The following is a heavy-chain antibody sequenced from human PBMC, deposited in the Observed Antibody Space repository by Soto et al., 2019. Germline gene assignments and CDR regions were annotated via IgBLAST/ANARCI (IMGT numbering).Heavy chain of an antibody. CDR2: IIPILGIT. CDR3: AAASSTSGGYYGMDV. J-gene: IGHJ6*02. Sequence: GASVKVSCKASGGTFSTYSITWVRQAPGQGLEWMGRIIPILGITNYAQKFQGRVTITADKSTSTAYMELSSLRSEDTAMYYCAAASSTSGGYYGMDVWGQGTTVTVSS. D-gene: IGHD2-2*01. V-gene: IGHV1-69*02. CDR1: GGTFSTYS.